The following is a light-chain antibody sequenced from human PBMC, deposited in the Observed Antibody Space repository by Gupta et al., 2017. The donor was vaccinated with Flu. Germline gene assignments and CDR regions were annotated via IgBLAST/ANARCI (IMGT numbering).Light chain of an antibody. Sequence: QPSVTQPASVSGSPGQTLTISCTGTSSDVGGYNYVSWYQQHPGKAPKLMIYEVSNRPSGVSNRFSGSKSGNTASLPISGLQAEDEADYYCSSYPSSSTVVFGGGTKLTVL. V-gene: IGLV2-14*01. CDR3: SSYPSSSTVV. CDR2: EVS. J-gene: IGLJ2*01. CDR1: SSDVGGYNY.